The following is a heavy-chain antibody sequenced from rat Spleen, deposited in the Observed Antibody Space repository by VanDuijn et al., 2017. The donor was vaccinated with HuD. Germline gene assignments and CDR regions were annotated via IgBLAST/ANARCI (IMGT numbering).Heavy chain of an antibody. CDR3: ARDAGILRY. Sequence: QVQLKESGPGLVQPSQTLSLTCTVSGFSLTRYHVSWVRQPPGKGLEWMGLIWTGGSTVYNSLLKSRLTISRHISKSQVFLKMNSLQSEDTATYYCARDAGILRYWGQGVMVTVSS. CDR1: GFSLTRYH. V-gene: IGHV2-43*01. CDR2: IWTGGST. D-gene: IGHD1-6*01. J-gene: IGHJ2*01.